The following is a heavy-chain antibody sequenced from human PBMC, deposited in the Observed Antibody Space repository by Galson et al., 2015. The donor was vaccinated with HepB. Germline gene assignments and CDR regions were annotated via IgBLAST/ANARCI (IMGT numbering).Heavy chain of an antibody. D-gene: IGHD3-3*01. CDR3: ARYSVLRFLE. V-gene: IGHV3-23*01. J-gene: IGHJ4*02. Sequence: SLRLSCAASGFTFSSFAMSWVRQAPGKGLEWVSGISGSGANIYDADSVKGRFTISRDNSKNTLYLQMNSLRAEDTAVYYCARYSVLRFLEWGQGTLVTVSS. CDR1: GFTFSSFA. CDR2: ISGSGANI.